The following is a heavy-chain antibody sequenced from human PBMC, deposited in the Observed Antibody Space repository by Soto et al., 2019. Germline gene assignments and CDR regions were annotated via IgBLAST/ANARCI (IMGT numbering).Heavy chain of an antibody. V-gene: IGHV4-39*01. CDR1: GGSISSSSYY. Sequence: SETLSLTCTVPGGSISSSSYYWGWIRQPPGKGLEWIGSIYYSGSTYYNPSLKSRVTISVDTSKNQFSLKLSSVTAADTAVYYCARGAPVAETYYYYYYGMDVWGQGTTVT. CDR3: ARGAPVAETYYYYYYGMDV. D-gene: IGHD6-19*01. CDR2: IYYSGST. J-gene: IGHJ6*02.